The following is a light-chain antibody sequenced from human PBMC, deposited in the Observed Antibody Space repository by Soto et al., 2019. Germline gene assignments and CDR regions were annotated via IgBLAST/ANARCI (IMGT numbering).Light chain of an antibody. V-gene: IGLV1-44*01. CDR2: NSN. CDR1: RSNIGNNA. CDR3: ATWDDSLNARGV. J-gene: IGLJ3*02. Sequence: QSVLTQTPSASGTPGQTVTISCSGSRSNIGNNAVSWYQQFPGTAPKLLIYNSNQRPAGVTDRFSGSKSGTSASLAISGLKYEDEADYYCATWDDSLNARGVFGGGTKLTVL.